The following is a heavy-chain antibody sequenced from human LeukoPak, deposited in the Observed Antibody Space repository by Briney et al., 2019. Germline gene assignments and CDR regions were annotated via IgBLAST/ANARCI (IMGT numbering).Heavy chain of an antibody. CDR1: GFTFSSYA. CDR2: ISGSGGST. J-gene: IGHJ4*02. Sequence: GGSLRLSCAASGFTFSSYAMSWVRQAPGKGLEWVSAISGSGGSTYYADSVKGRFAISRDNSKNTLYLQMNSLRAEDTAVYYCAKDLRDSSGYYVYWGQGTLVTVSS. D-gene: IGHD3-22*01. CDR3: AKDLRDSSGYYVY. V-gene: IGHV3-23*01.